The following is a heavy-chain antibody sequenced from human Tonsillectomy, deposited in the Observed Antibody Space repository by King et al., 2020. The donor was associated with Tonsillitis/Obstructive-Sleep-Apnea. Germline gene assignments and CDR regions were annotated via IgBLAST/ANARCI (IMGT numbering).Heavy chain of an antibody. CDR3: ARDWDSGSYHFAFDI. J-gene: IGHJ3*02. CDR2: ISSSSSYI. CDR1: GFTFSSYS. D-gene: IGHD1-26*01. V-gene: IGHV3-21*01. Sequence: VQLVESGGGLVKPGGSLRLSCAASGFTFSSYSMNWVRQAPGKGLEWVSSISSSSSYIYYADSVKGRFTISRDNAKNSLYLQMNSLRAEDTAVYYCARDWDSGSYHFAFDIWGQGTMVTVSS.